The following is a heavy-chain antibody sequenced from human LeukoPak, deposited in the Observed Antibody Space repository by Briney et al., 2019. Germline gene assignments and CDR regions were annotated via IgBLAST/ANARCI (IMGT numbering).Heavy chain of an antibody. Sequence: PGGSLRLSCAASGFTFSNYAMSWVRQAPAKGLEWVAVISYDGNNKFYADSVPGRFTISRDNSKNTLNLQMNSLRPEDTAVYYCARRSSAWYFLDYWGQGTLVTVSS. V-gene: IGHV3-30-3*01. J-gene: IGHJ4*02. CDR2: ISYDGNNK. CDR1: GFTFSNYA. CDR3: ARRSSAWYFLDY. D-gene: IGHD6-19*01.